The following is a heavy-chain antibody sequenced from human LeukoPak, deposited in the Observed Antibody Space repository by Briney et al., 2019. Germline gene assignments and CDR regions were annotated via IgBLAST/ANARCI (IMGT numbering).Heavy chain of an antibody. V-gene: IGHV1-69*13. CDR2: TIPIFGTA. J-gene: IGHJ4*02. D-gene: IGHD5-18*01. Sequence: SVKVSCKASGGTFSSYAITWVRQAPGQGLEWMGGTIPIFGTAIYAQKFQGRVTITADESTSTAYMELSSLRSEDTAVYYCARGDVDTAMVNDYYFDYWGQGTLVTVSS. CDR1: GGTFSSYA. CDR3: ARGDVDTAMVNDYYFDY.